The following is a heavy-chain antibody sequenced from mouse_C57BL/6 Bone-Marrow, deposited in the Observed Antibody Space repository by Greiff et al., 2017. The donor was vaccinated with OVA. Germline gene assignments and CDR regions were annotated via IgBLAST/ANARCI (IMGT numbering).Heavy chain of an antibody. J-gene: IGHJ2*01. V-gene: IGHV5-17*01. Sequence: EVHLVESGGGLVKPGGSLKLSCAASGFTFSDYGMHWVRQAPEKGLEWVAYISRGSSTIYYAETVKGRFTLSEDKATNTPFLQMTSLRSEDTAMYYCARQLGSDYWGQGTTLTVSS. CDR1: GFTFSDYG. CDR3: ARQLGSDY. CDR2: ISRGSSTI. D-gene: IGHD4-1*02.